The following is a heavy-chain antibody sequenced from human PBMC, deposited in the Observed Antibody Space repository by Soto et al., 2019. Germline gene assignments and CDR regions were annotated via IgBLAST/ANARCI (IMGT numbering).Heavy chain of an antibody. J-gene: IGHJ3*01. CDR1: GGSISSYY. CDR2: IYYSGST. D-gene: IGHD5-12*01. CDR3: ARAIIGTTTRENSFDV. V-gene: IGHV4-59*01. Sequence: PSETLSLACTVSGGSISSYYWSWIRQPPGKGLEWIGYIYYSGSTNYNPSLKSRVTISVDTSKNQFSLKLSSVTAADTAVYYCARAIIGTTTRENSFDVWGQGTMFT.